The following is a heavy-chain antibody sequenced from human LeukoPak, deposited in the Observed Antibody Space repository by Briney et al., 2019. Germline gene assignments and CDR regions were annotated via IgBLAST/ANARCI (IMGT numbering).Heavy chain of an antibody. CDR1: GFTFSSYG. V-gene: IGHV3-30*18. J-gene: IGHJ4*02. Sequence: PGRSLRLSSAASGFTFSSYGMHWVRQAPGKGLEWVAVISYDGSNKYYADSVKGRFTISRDNSKNTLYLQMNSLRAEDTAVYYCAKTVNYYDSRRLDYWGQGTLVTVSS. D-gene: IGHD3-22*01. CDR2: ISYDGSNK. CDR3: AKTVNYYDSRRLDY.